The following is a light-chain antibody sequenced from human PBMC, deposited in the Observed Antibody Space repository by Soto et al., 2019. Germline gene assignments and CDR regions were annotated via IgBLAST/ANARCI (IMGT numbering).Light chain of an antibody. Sequence: EIVLTQSPATLSLSPGERATLSCRASQSVSGSLAWYQQKPGQAPRLLIYDASNRATGIPARFSGSGSGTEFTLTISSLQSEDFAVYYCQQYNNWPRAFGQGTKVEIK. CDR1: QSVSGS. J-gene: IGKJ1*01. V-gene: IGKV3-11*01. CDR3: QQYNNWPRA. CDR2: DAS.